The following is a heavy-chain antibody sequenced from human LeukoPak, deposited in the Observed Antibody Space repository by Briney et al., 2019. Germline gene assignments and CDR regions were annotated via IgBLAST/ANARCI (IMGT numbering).Heavy chain of an antibody. J-gene: IGHJ4*02. V-gene: IGHV4-34*01. Sequence: KPSETLPLTCAVYGGSFSGYYWSWIRQPPGKGLEWIGEINQSGSTTFNPSLKSRVTIPVDTSKNQFSLRLSSVTAADTAVYYCARAGRSLGAYWGQGTLVTVSS. D-gene: IGHD3-3*01. CDR3: ARAGRSLGAY. CDR2: INQSGST. CDR1: GGSFSGYY.